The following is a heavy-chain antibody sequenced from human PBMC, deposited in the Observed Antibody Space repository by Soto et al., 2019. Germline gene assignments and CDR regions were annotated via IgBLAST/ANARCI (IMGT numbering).Heavy chain of an antibody. V-gene: IGHV3-23*01. D-gene: IGHD3-3*01. Sequence: LRLSCAASEFTFSSYAMNWVRQAPGKGLEWVSTISGGAGSTYYADSVKGRYTISRDNSKNTLYLQMNSLRPEDTAIYYCARTMLHAFRGQGT. CDR3: ARTMLHAF. CDR1: EFTFSSYA. CDR2: ISGGAGST. J-gene: IGHJ4*01.